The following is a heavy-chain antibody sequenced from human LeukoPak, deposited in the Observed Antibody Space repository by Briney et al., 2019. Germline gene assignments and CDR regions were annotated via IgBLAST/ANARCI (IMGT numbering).Heavy chain of an antibody. CDR3: ARSSHYYYCSGPLHAYYFDY. V-gene: IGHV5-51*01. D-gene: IGHD3-10*01. J-gene: IGHJ4*02. Sequence: GESLKISCKGSGYSFTRYWIGWVRQKPGKGLEWMGIIYPGDSDTSNSPSLQGQVIISVDKSISTAYLQWSSLKESETAMYYCARSSHYYYCSGPLHAYYFDYWGQGTLVTVSS. CDR2: IYPGDSDT. CDR1: GYSFTRYW.